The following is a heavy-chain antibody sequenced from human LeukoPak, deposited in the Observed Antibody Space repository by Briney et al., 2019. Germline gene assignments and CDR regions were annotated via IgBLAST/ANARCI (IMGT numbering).Heavy chain of an antibody. D-gene: IGHD5-12*01. V-gene: IGHV3-53*01. CDR3: ARDTGYSGWADAIDI. J-gene: IGHJ3*02. Sequence: GGSLRLSCAASGFTVSSNYMSWVRQAPGKGLEWVSVIYSGGSTYYADSVKGRFTISRDNSKNTLYLQMNSLRAEDTAVYYCARDTGYSGWADAIDIWGQGTMVTVSS. CDR1: GFTVSSNY. CDR2: IYSGGST.